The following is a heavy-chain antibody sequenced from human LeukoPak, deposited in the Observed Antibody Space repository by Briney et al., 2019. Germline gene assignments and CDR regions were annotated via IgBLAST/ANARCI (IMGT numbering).Heavy chain of an antibody. V-gene: IGHV3-11*04. D-gene: IGHD3-10*01. CDR1: GFTFSDYY. J-gene: IGHJ6*02. Sequence: PGGSLRLSCAASGFTFSDYYMSWIRQAPGKGLEWVSYISSSGSTIYYADSVKGRFTISRDNAKNSLYLQMNSLRAEDTAVYYCARNQERVITMGPSYYYGMDVWGQGTTVTVSS. CDR3: ARNQERVITMGPSYYYGMDV. CDR2: ISSSGSTI.